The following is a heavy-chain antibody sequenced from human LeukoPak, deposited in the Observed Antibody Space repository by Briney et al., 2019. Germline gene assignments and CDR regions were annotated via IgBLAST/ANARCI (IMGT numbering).Heavy chain of an antibody. CDR2: IYYSGST. CDR3: ARGSAALLDY. J-gene: IGHJ4*02. CDR1: GGSISSGGYY. V-gene: IGHV4-31*03. D-gene: IGHD6-6*01. Sequence: PPETLSLTCTVSGGSISSGGYYWSWIRQHPGKGLEGIGYIYYSGSTYYNPSLKSGVTISVDTSKNQFSLKLSSVTAADTAVYYCARGSAALLDYWGQGTLVTVSS.